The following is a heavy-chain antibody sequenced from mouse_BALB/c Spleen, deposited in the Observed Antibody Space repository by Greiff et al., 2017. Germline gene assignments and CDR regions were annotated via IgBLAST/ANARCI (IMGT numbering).Heavy chain of an antibody. CDR3: ARSLYGNSDY. Sequence: VQLKESGPELVKPGASVKISCKASGYTFTDYNMHWVKQSHGKSLEWIGYIYPYNGGTGYNQKFKSKATLTVDNSSSTAYMELRSLTSEDSAVYYCARSLYGNSDYWGQGTTLTVSS. V-gene: IGHV1S29*02. D-gene: IGHD2-10*02. J-gene: IGHJ2*01. CDR2: IYPYNGGT. CDR1: GYTFTDYN.